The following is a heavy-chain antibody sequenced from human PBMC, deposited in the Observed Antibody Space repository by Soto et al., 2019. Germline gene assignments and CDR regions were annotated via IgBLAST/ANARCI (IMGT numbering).Heavy chain of an antibody. CDR3: AREGYTFGPGAVSGAFDI. D-gene: IGHD4-4*01. CDR2: IIPIFGTT. Sequence: QVQLVQSGAEVRRPGSSVKVSCKASGGTFGSNAISWVRQAPGQGLEWMGGIIPIFGTTNNAQKFQGRVTITADESTNTAYMELSSLRSEDTAIYYCAREGYTFGPGAVSGAFDIWGQGTVVTFSS. V-gene: IGHV1-69*12. CDR1: GGTFGSNA. J-gene: IGHJ3*02.